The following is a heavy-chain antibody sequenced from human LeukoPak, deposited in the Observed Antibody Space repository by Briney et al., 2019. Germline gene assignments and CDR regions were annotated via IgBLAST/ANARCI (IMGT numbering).Heavy chain of an antibody. Sequence: KTGGSLRLSCAASGFTFSNYNMNWVRQAPGKGLEWVSSISSSSIYIYYADSVKGRFTISRDNSKNTLYLQMNSLRAEDTAVYYCARERRAPATDYYFDYWGQGTLVTVSS. CDR2: ISSSSIYI. CDR1: GFTFSNYN. CDR3: ARERRAPATDYYFDY. J-gene: IGHJ4*02. D-gene: IGHD2-2*01. V-gene: IGHV3-21*04.